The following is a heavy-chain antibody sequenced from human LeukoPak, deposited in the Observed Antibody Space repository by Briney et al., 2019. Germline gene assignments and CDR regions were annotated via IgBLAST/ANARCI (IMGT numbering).Heavy chain of an antibody. CDR2: IYYSGST. D-gene: IGHD2-2*01. CDR1: GGSISSSNYY. Sequence: SETLSLTCTVSGGSISSSNYYWGWIRQPPGKGLEWIGSIYYSGSTYYNPSLKSRVTISVDTSKKQFSLRLSSVTAADTAVYYCARSYCSSTSCYAVGAFDIWGQGTLVTVSS. J-gene: IGHJ3*02. V-gene: IGHV4-39*01. CDR3: ARSYCSSTSCYAVGAFDI.